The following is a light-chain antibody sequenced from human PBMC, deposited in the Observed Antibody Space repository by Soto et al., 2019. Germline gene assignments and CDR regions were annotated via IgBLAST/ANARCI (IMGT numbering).Light chain of an antibody. CDR3: QQHSTWPQT. CDR1: QSVSSSY. Sequence: VLTQSERAILFSRAGKATLSCLASQSVSSSYLAWYQQKPGQAPRLLIYESSNRATGIPARFSGSGSGTDFSLTISSLQTEDFAVYYCQQHSTWPQTFGQGTKVDIK. V-gene: IGKV3D-20*02. J-gene: IGKJ1*01. CDR2: ESS.